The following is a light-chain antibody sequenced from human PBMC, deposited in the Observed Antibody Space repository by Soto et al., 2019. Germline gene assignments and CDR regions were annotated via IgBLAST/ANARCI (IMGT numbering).Light chain of an antibody. V-gene: IGLV2-23*01. Sequence: QSALTQPASVSGSPGQSITISCTGTSSDVGTYNLVSWYQQHPGKAPKLMIYEGSKRPSGVSNRFSGSKSGNTASLTIFGLQAEDEADYYCCSYAGSSTLVFGGGTKVPS. J-gene: IGLJ2*01. CDR3: CSYAGSSTLV. CDR2: EGS. CDR1: SSDVGTYNL.